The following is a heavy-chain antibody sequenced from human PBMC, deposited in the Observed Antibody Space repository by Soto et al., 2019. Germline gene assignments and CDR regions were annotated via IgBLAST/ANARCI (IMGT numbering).Heavy chain of an antibody. J-gene: IGHJ4*02. CDR3: ARAQGSGFLVS. D-gene: IGHD3-10*01. V-gene: IGHV4-30-4*01. Sequence: PSETLSLTCTVSGGSISSGDYYWSWIRQPPGKGLEWIGYIYYSGSTYYNPSLKSRVTISVDASKNQFSLKLSSVTAADTAVYYCARAQGSGFLVSWGQGTLVTV. CDR2: IYYSGST. CDR1: GGSISSGDYY.